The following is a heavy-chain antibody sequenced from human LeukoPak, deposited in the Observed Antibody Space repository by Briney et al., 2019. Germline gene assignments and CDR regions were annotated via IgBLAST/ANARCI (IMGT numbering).Heavy chain of an antibody. CDR2: INPTGGST. D-gene: IGHD1-26*01. Sequence: ASVKVSCKASGYTFTSYYMHWVRQAPGEGLEWMGIINPTGGSTSYAQKFQGRVTMTRDTSISTAYMELSSLRSEDTAVYYCAREGVIVGATYAFDIWGQGTMVTVSS. V-gene: IGHV1-46*01. J-gene: IGHJ3*02. CDR3: AREGVIVGATYAFDI. CDR1: GYTFTSYY.